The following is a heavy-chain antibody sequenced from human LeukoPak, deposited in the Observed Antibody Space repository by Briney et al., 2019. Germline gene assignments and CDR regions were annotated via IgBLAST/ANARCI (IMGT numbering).Heavy chain of an antibody. CDR2: IYSGGTT. V-gene: IGHV3-53*01. J-gene: IGHJ3*02. D-gene: IGHD3-22*01. CDR3: ARAAPYYYDSSGYSAFDS. CDR1: GFTVSTNC. Sequence: GGSLRLSCAASGFTVSTNCMTWVRQAPGKGLEWVSTIYSGGTTYYADSVKGRFTISRDNAKNSLYLQMNSLRDEDTAVYYCARAAPYYYDSSGYSAFDSWGQGTMVTASA.